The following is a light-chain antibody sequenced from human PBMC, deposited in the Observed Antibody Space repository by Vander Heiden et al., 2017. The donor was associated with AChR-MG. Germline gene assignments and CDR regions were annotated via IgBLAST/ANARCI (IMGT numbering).Light chain of an antibody. CDR3: QQYGSSRT. CDR1: QSVSNSY. Sequence: IVLTQSPGTLSLSPGERATLSCRTIQSVSNSYLTWYQQKPGQGPRLLIYVVSSRATGIPDRFSGSGSGTDFTLTINRLEPEDFAVYYCQQYGSSRTFGQGTKVEIK. J-gene: IGKJ1*01. CDR2: VVS. V-gene: IGKV3-20*01.